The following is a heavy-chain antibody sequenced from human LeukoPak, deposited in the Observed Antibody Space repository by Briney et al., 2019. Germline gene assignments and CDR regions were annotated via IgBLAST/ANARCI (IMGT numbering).Heavy chain of an antibody. CDR1: GLTFNDAW. CDR2: IKDRSQGATS. CDR3: TTGLCTDTACHWDDAFAV. V-gene: IGHV3-15*01. J-gene: IGHJ3*01. Sequence: GGSLRLSCAVSGLTFNDAWMTWVRQAPGRGLEWVARIKDRSQGATSDYSAHVRGRSTISRDDSNNVVSLQMNSLINEDAAVYYCTTGLCTDTACHWDDAFAVWGQGTTVAVSS. D-gene: IGHD2-8*02.